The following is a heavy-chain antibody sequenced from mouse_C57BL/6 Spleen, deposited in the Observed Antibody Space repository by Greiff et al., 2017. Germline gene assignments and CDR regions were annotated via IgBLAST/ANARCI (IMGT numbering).Heavy chain of an antibody. Sequence: VQLQQSGAELARPGASVKLSCKASGYTFTSYGISWVKQRTGQGLEWIGEIYPRSGNTYYNEKFKGKAKLTADKSSSTAYMELRSLTSEDSAVYFCARRGYYGSSYDYAMDYWGQGTSVTVSS. J-gene: IGHJ4*01. CDR2: IYPRSGNT. V-gene: IGHV1-81*01. CDR1: GYTFTSYG. D-gene: IGHD1-1*01. CDR3: ARRGYYGSSYDYAMDY.